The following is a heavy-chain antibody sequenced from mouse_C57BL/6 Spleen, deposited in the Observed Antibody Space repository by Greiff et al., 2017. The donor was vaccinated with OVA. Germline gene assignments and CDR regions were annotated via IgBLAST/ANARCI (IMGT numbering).Heavy chain of an antibody. CDR3: ATDYGSYAMDY. J-gene: IGHJ4*01. CDR1: GFTFSDYG. Sequence: EVKLEESGGGLVKPGGSLKLSCAASGFTFSDYGMHWVRQAPEKGLEWVAYISSGSSTIYYADTVKGRFTISRDNAKNTLFLQMTSLRSEDTAMYYCATDYGSYAMDYWGQGTSVTVSS. D-gene: IGHD1-1*01. V-gene: IGHV5-17*01. CDR2: ISSGSSTI.